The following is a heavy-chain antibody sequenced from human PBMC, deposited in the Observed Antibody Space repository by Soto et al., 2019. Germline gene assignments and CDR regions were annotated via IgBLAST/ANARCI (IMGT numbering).Heavy chain of an antibody. Sequence: VNTSETLSLTCTVSRGSISGGSHFWGWIRQPPGKGLEWIGSSYYSGTTYYNPSLRSRITISVDTSKNQFSLELSSASAADTAAYYCTRHKLLDSDSMFSFDIWGRGTVVTVSS. D-gene: IGHD4-4*01. J-gene: IGHJ3*02. CDR3: TRHKLLDSDSMFSFDI. V-gene: IGHV4-39*01. CDR2: SYYSGTT. CDR1: RGSISGGSHF.